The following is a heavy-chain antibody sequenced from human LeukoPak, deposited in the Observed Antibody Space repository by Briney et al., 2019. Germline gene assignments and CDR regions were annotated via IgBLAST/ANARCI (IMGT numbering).Heavy chain of an antibody. V-gene: IGHV1-46*01. CDR1: GYTFTSYH. CDR2: INPSEGST. CDR3: ARSDKMDV. Sequence: ASVKVSCKASGYTFTSYHKHWVRQVPGQGLEGMGVINPSEGSTDYPQKFQDRVSLTRDTSTSTVYMDLSRLRYEDTAVYYCARSDKMDVWGQGTTVTVSS. J-gene: IGHJ6*02.